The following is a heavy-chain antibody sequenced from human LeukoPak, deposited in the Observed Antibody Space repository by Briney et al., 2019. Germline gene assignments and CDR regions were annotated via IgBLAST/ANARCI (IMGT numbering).Heavy chain of an antibody. CDR1: GYSFTSYW. Sequence: GASLKISCKGSGYSFTSYWIGWVRQLPGKGLEWMGIIYPGDSDTRYSPSFQGQVTISADKSISTAYLQWSSLKASDTAMYYCARRGARGDILTGYKYPYYYYGMDVWGKGTTVTVSS. D-gene: IGHD3-9*01. CDR2: IYPGDSDT. J-gene: IGHJ6*04. V-gene: IGHV5-51*01. CDR3: ARRGARGDILTGYKYPYYYYGMDV.